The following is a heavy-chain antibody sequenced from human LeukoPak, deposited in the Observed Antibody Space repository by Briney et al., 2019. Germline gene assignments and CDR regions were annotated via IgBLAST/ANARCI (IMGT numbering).Heavy chain of an antibody. D-gene: IGHD6-13*01. J-gene: IGHJ4*02. Sequence: SETLSLTCTVSGGSISTYYWSWIRQPPGKGLEWIGYIYYSGSTSYNPSLKSRVTISVDTSKNQFSLKLSSVTAADTAVYYCARGGVKVGSSENFDYWGQGTLVTVSS. CDR2: IYYSGST. CDR1: GGSISTYY. V-gene: IGHV4-59*01. CDR3: ARGGVKVGSSENFDY.